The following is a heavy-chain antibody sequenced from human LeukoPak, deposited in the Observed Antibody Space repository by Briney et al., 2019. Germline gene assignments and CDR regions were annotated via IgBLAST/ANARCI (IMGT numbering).Heavy chain of an antibody. D-gene: IGHD6-19*01. CDR2: IIPLFGTP. J-gene: IGHJ6*03. CDR1: GGTFSSYV. Sequence: GASVKVSCKASGGTFSSYVISWVRQAPGQGLEWMGGIIPLFGTPDYAQKFQDRLTIIADKSTSTAYMELSSLRSEDTAVYYCARAVAGTYYYYMDVWGKGTTVTVSS. V-gene: IGHV1-69*06. CDR3: ARAVAGTYYYYMDV.